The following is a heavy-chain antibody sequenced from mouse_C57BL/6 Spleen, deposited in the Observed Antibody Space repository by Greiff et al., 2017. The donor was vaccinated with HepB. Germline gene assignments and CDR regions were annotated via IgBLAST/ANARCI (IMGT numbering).Heavy chain of an antibody. CDR2: IYPGDGDT. CDR3: ARWGGSSPAWFAY. J-gene: IGHJ3*01. V-gene: IGHV1-80*01. CDR1: GYAFSSYW. D-gene: IGHD1-1*01. Sequence: VKVVESGAELVKPGASVKISCKASGYAFSSYWMNWVKQRPGKGLEWIGQIYPGDGDTNYNGKFKGKATLTAEKSSSTAYMQLSSLTSEDSAVYFCARWGGSSPAWFAYWGQGTLVTVSA.